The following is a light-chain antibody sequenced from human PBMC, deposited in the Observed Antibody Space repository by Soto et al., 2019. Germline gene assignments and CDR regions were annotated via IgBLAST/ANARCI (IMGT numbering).Light chain of an antibody. CDR2: DAS. CDR3: QQRSNWPPA. Sequence: EIVLTQSPATLSLSPGERATLSCRASQSVSSYLAWYQQKPGQAPRLLIYDASNRATGIQARFSGSGYGTDFTLTISSLEPADFAIYYCQQRSNWPPAFGGGTKVEIK. V-gene: IGKV3-11*01. CDR1: QSVSSY. J-gene: IGKJ4*01.